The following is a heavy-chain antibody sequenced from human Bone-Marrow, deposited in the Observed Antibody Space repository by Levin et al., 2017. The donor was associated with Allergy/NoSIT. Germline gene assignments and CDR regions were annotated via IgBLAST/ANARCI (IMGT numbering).Heavy chain of an antibody. CDR2: INESGST. J-gene: IGHJ6*03. V-gene: IGHV4-38-2*01. D-gene: IGHD6-6*01. CDR1: GYSMSSDYY. CDR3: ASEYYMDV. Sequence: SETLSLTCAVSGYSMSSDYYWGWIRQPPGKGLEWIGNINESGSTKYNPSLKSRVTISVDTSKNQFSLQMNSVTAADTAVYFCASEYYMDVWGKGTTVTVSS.